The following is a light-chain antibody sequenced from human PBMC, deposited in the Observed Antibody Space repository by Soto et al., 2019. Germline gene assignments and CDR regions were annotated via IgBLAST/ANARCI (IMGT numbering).Light chain of an antibody. V-gene: IGLV2-8*01. CDR1: SSDVGAYDY. CDR3: RSFGGSNNFPYV. Sequence: QSVLTQPPSASGSPGQSVTISCTGTSSDVGAYDYVSWYQQHPGKAPKLMIYEINKRPSGVPDRFSGSKSGNTDSLTVSGLQAEDEADNYCRSFGGSNNFPYVFGTGTKVTVL. CDR2: EIN. J-gene: IGLJ1*01.